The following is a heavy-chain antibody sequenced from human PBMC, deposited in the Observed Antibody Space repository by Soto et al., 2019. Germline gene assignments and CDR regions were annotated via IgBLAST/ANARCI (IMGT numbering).Heavy chain of an antibody. V-gene: IGHV4-39*01. CDR1: GGSISSSSYY. D-gene: IGHD6-13*01. J-gene: IGHJ6*02. CDR3: PRNMGWSSSLYWSGSYYGMDV. CDR2: IYYSGST. Sequence: PSETLSLTCTVSGGSISSSSYYWGWIRQPPGKGLEWIGSIYYSGSTYYNPSLKSRVTISVDTSKNQLSLKLSSVTAADTAVYHCPRNMGWSSSLYWSGSYYGMDVWGQGTTVTVSS.